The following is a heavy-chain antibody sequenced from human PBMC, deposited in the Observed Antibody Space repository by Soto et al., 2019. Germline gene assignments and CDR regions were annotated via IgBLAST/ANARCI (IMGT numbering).Heavy chain of an antibody. D-gene: IGHD3-9*01. V-gene: IGHV4-39*01. CDR3: ARQPVLRYFDWSPYSYYYYGMDV. CDR2: IYYSGST. CDR1: GGSISSSSYY. J-gene: IGHJ6*02. Sequence: SETLSLTCTVSGGSISSSSYYWGWIRQPPGKGLEWSGSIYYSGSTYYNPSLESRVTISVDTSKHQFSLKLSSVTAADTAVYYCARQPVLRYFDWSPYSYYYYGMDVWGQWTKFTVSS.